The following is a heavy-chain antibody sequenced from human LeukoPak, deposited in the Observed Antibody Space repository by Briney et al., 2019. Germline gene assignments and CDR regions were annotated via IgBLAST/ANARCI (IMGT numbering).Heavy chain of an antibody. J-gene: IGHJ4*02. CDR2: INADSGGT. Sequence: ASVKVSCKASGYTFTGYHVHWARQAPGQGLEWMGLINADSGGTNYAQKFQGRVTMTRDTSINTAYMELSRLTSDDTAVYYCASSIAVALRVDYWGQGTLVTVSS. CDR1: GYTFTGYH. CDR3: ASSIAVALRVDY. V-gene: IGHV1-2*02. D-gene: IGHD6-19*01.